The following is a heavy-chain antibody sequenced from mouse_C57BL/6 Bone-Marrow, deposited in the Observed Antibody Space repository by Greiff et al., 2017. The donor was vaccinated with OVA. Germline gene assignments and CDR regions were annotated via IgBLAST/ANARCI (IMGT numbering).Heavy chain of an antibody. Sequence: EVQLPQSGPELVKPGASVKISCKASGYTFTDYYMNWVKQSHGKSLEWIGDINPNNGGTSYNQKFKGKATLTVDKSSSTAYMELRSLTSEDSAVYYCARKGYWGQGTSVTVSS. J-gene: IGHJ4*01. V-gene: IGHV1-26*01. CDR3: ARKGY. CDR1: GYTFTDYY. CDR2: INPNNGGT.